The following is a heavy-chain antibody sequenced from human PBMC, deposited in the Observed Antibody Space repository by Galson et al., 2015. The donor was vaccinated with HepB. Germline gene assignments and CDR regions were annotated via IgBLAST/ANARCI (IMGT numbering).Heavy chain of an antibody. CDR3: ARGPLYSSGWYLPFDY. CDR2: TYYRSKWYN. CDR1: GDSVSSNSAA. D-gene: IGHD6-19*01. Sequence: CAISGDSVSSNSAAWNWIRQSPSRGLEWLGRTYYRSKWYNDYAVSVKSRITINPDTSKNQFSLQLNSVTPEDTAVYYCARGPLYSSGWYLPFDYWGQGTLVTVSS. V-gene: IGHV6-1*01. J-gene: IGHJ4*02.